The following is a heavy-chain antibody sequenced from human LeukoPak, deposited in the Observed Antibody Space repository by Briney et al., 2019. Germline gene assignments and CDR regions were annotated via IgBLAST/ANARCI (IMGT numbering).Heavy chain of an antibody. CDR3: AKDARRTFGLSSGLYRGSYYFDY. CDR1: GFSLSSYE. D-gene: IGHD6-19*01. V-gene: IGHV3-23*01. J-gene: IGHJ4*02. CDR2: ISGSGVTT. Sequence: GGSLRLSCAASGFSLSSYEMNWVRQAPGKGLEWVSAISGSGVTTCYADSVKGRFTISRDNSKNTLYLQMNSLRAEDTAVYYCAKDARRTFGLSSGLYRGSYYFDYWGQGTLVTVSS.